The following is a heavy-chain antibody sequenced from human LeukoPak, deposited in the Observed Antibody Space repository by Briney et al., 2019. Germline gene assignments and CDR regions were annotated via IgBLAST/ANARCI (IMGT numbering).Heavy chain of an antibody. D-gene: IGHD6-19*01. CDR3: ARCYSGWSRIDS. Sequence: SETLSLTCAVYGGSFSGYYWSWIRQPPGKGLEWIGEINHSGSTNYNPSLKSRVTISVDTSKNQFSLKLSSVTAADTAVYYCARCYSGWSRIDSWGQGTLVTVSS. V-gene: IGHV4-34*01. J-gene: IGHJ4*02. CDR1: GGSFSGYY. CDR2: INHSGST.